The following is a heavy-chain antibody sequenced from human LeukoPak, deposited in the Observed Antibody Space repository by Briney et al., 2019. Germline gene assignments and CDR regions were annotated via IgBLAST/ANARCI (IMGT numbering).Heavy chain of an antibody. V-gene: IGHV4-59*01. CDR3: AREVAAAAMDF. CDR2: IFHSGYT. Sequence: SETLSLTCPVSGASISNYYWTWIRQPPGKGLEWIGYIFHSGYTNYNPSLKSRVSISLDTSKSQFSLRLSSVTAADTAVYYCAREVAAAAMDFWGQGTLVTVSS. J-gene: IGHJ4*02. CDR1: GASISNYY. D-gene: IGHD2-2*01.